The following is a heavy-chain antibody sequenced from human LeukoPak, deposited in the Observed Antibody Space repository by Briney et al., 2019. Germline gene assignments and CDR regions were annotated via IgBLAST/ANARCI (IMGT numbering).Heavy chain of an antibody. CDR1: GFTFSSYG. CDR3: AKGVGVRGVIPQTLGH. Sequence: PGGTLRLSCAASGFTFSSYGMSWVRQAPGKGLEWVSAISGSGGSTYYADSVKGRFTLSRDNSRNTLYLQMNSLRVEDTAMYYCAKGVGVRGVIPQTLGHWGQGTLVIVSS. CDR2: ISGSGGST. D-gene: IGHD3-10*01. V-gene: IGHV3-23*01. J-gene: IGHJ5*02.